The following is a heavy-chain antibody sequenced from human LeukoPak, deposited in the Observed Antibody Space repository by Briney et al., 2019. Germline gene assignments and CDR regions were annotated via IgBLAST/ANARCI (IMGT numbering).Heavy chain of an antibody. Sequence: PSETLSLTCTVSGGSISSSSYYWGWIRQPPGKGLEWIGSIYYSGSTYYNPSLKSRVTISVDTSKNQFSLKLSSVTAADTAVYYCARVGVGTMVRGVIDDYWGQGTLVTVSS. V-gene: IGHV4-39*07. J-gene: IGHJ4*02. D-gene: IGHD3-10*01. CDR3: ARVGVGTMVRGVIDDY. CDR1: GGSISSSSYY. CDR2: IYYSGST.